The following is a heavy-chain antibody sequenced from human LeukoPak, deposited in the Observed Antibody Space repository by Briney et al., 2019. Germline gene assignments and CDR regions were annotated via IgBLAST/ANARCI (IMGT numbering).Heavy chain of an antibody. J-gene: IGHJ6*02. CDR1: GGSISSSSYY. CDR2: IYYSGST. D-gene: IGHD2-2*01. Sequence: SETLSLTCTVSGGSISSSSYYWGWIRQPPGKGLEWIGSIYYSGSTYYNPSLKSRVTISVDTSKSQFSLKLSSVTAADTAVYYCARMSVVVRGMDVWGQGTTVTVSS. CDR3: ARMSVVVRGMDV. V-gene: IGHV4-39*01.